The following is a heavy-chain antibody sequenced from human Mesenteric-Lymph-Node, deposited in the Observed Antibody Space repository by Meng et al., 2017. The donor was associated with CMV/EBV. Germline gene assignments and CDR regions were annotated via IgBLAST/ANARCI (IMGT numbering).Heavy chain of an antibody. V-gene: IGHV3-23*03. D-gene: IGHD3-10*01. J-gene: IGHJ5*02. Sequence: GGSLRLSCAASGFTFSSYAMSWVRQAPGKGLEWVSIIYSAGSSTYYADSVKGRFTISTDNSKKTLYLQMNSLRAEDTAVYYCAKCYYGSASPPWFDPWGQGTLVTVSS. CDR3: AKCYYGSASPPWFDP. CDR1: GFTFSSYA. CDR2: IYSAGSST.